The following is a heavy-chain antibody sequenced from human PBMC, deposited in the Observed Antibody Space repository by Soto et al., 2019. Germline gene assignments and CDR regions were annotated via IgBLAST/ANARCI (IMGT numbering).Heavy chain of an antibody. Sequence: EVQLLESGGGLVQPGGSLRLSCAASGFTFSSYAMSWVRQAPGKGLEWVSVISGSGGSTYYTDSVKGRFTISRDNSKNTLYLQMNSLRAEDTAVYYCARRSSGWYFDYWGQGTLVTVSS. CDR1: GFTFSSYA. CDR2: ISGSGGST. CDR3: ARRSSGWYFDY. D-gene: IGHD6-19*01. J-gene: IGHJ4*02. V-gene: IGHV3-23*01.